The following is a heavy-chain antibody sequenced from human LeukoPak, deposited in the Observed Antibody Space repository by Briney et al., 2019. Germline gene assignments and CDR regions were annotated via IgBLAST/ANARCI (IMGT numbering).Heavy chain of an antibody. Sequence: GASVKVSCKASGYTFTSYDINWVRQATGQGLEWMGWMNPNSGNTGYAHKFQGRVTMTRNTSISTAYMELSSLRSEDTAVYYCASDSPDSSGYYWGQGTLVTVSS. CDR3: ASDSPDSSGYY. CDR1: GYTFTSYD. D-gene: IGHD3-22*01. J-gene: IGHJ4*02. V-gene: IGHV1-8*01. CDR2: MNPNSGNT.